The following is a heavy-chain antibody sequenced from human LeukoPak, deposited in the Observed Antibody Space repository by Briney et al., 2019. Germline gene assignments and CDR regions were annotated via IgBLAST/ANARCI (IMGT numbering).Heavy chain of an antibody. CDR2: ISGSGGST. CDR3: AKDAWGYSGYDLDY. V-gene: IGHV3-23*01. D-gene: IGHD5-12*01. CDR1: GFTFSSYA. J-gene: IGHJ4*02. Sequence: GGSLKLSCAASGFTFSSYAMSWVRQAPGKGLEWVSAISGSGGSTYYADSVKGRFTISRDNSKNTLYLQMNSLRAEDTAVYYCAKDAWGYSGYDLDYWGQGTLVTVSS.